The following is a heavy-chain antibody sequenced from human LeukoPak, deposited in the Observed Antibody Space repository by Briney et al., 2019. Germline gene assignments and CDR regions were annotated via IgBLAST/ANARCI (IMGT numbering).Heavy chain of an antibody. D-gene: IGHD3-10*01. CDR1: GGTFSSYA. CDR2: IIPIFGTA. CDR3: AREGGTMVRGVINAFDI. Sequence: SVKVSCKASGGTFSSYAISWVRQAPGQGLEWMGGIIPIFGTANYAQKFQGRVTITADESTSTAYMELSSLRSEDMAVYYCAREGGTMVRGVINAFDIWGQGTMVTVSS. V-gene: IGHV1-69*01. J-gene: IGHJ3*02.